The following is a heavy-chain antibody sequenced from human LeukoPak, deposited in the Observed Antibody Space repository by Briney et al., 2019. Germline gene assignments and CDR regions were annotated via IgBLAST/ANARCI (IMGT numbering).Heavy chain of an antibody. V-gene: IGHV4-59*08. D-gene: IGHD6-19*01. CDR2: IHYSGST. J-gene: IGHJ4*02. CDR3: ARWYSSGWAFDY. Sequence: SETLSLTRTVSGGTISCYYWNGIRQPPGKGLEWIGYIHYSGSTKYNPSLKSRVIISVDTSKNQFSLQLSSVTAADTAVYYCARWYSSGWAFDYWGQGTLVTVSS. CDR1: GGTISCYY.